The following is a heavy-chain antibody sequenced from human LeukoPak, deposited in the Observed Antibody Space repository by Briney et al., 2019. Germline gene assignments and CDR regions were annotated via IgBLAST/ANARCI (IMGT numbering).Heavy chain of an antibody. CDR3: ARLIVGATTYFDY. V-gene: IGHV4-59*08. CDR2: IYYSGST. D-gene: IGHD1-26*01. J-gene: IGHJ4*02. Sequence: IGYIYYSGSTNYNPSLKSRVTISVDTSKNQFSLKLSSVTAADTAVYYCARLIVGATTYFDYWGQGTLVTVSS.